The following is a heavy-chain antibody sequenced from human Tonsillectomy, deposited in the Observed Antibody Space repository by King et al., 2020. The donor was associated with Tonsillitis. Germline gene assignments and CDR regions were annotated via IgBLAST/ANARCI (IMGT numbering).Heavy chain of an antibody. Sequence: VQLVESGGGLVQPGGSLRLSCAASGFTFSSYAMSWVRQVPGKGLEWVSGISGSGGSTYYADSVKGRFTISRDNSKNTLYLQMNSLRAEDTAVYYWAKDQGGFYGDYHFEYWGQGTLVTVSS. J-gene: IGHJ4*02. D-gene: IGHD4-17*01. CDR2: ISGSGGST. CDR1: GFTFSSYA. CDR3: AKDQGGFYGDYHFEY. V-gene: IGHV3-23*04.